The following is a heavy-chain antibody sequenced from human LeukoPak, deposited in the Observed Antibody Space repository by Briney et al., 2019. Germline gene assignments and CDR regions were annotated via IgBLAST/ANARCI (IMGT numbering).Heavy chain of an antibody. J-gene: IGHJ4*02. D-gene: IGHD6-13*01. CDR1: GGTFSSYT. CDR2: IIPILGIA. Sequence: VASVKVSCKASGGTFSSYTISWVGQAPGQWLEWMGRIIPILGIANYAQKFQGRVTITADKSTSTAYMELSSLRSEDTAVYYCATSIAAAGTPLDYWGQGTLITVSS. V-gene: IGHV1-69*02. CDR3: ATSIAAAGTPLDY.